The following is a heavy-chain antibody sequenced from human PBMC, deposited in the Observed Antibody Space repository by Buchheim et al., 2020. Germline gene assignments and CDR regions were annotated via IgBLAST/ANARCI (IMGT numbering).Heavy chain of an antibody. V-gene: IGHV3-33*01. CDR2: IWYDGSNK. CDR1: GFTFSSYG. Sequence: QVQLVESGGGVVQPGRSLRLSCAASGFTFSSYGMHWVRQAPGKGLEWVAVIWYDGSNKYYADSVKGRFTISRDNSKNTLYLQMNSLRAEDTAVYYCAREGGTDEQWLGHFDYWGQGTL. J-gene: IGHJ4*02. CDR3: AREGGTDEQWLGHFDY. D-gene: IGHD6-19*01.